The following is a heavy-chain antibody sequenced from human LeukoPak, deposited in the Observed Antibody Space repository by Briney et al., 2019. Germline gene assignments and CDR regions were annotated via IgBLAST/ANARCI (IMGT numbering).Heavy chain of an antibody. J-gene: IGHJ4*02. Sequence: SETLSLTCTVSGDSISSSYYWSWIRQPPGKGLEWIGYIYYSGSTNYNPSLKSRITISVDTSKNQFSLKLSSVTAADTAVYYCARVSCSGGSCYFIDYWGQGTLVTVSS. CDR3: ARVSCSGGSCYFIDY. CDR2: IYYSGST. D-gene: IGHD2-15*01. CDR1: GDSISSSYY. V-gene: IGHV4-59*01.